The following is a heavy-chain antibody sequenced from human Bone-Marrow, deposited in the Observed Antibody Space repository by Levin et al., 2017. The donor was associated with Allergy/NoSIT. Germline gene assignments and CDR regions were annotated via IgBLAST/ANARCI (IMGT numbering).Heavy chain of an antibody. V-gene: IGHV3-7*03. D-gene: IGHD3-3*01. CDR2: IKQDGSEK. CDR1: GFTFSSYW. CDR3: ARPHYDFWSGSGYYFDY. J-gene: IGHJ4*02. Sequence: GESLKISCAASGFTFSSYWMSWVRQAPGKGLEWVANIKQDGSEKYYVDSVKGRFTISRDNAKNSLYLQMNSLRAEDTAVYYCARPHYDFWSGSGYYFDYWGQGTLVTVSS.